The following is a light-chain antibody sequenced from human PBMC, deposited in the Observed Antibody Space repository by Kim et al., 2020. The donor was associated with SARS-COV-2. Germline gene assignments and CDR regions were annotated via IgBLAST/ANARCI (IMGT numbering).Light chain of an antibody. CDR2: LAS. J-gene: IGKJ1*01. CDR1: LSVKNF. Sequence: DIQMTQSPSSLSASVGDRVTITCRSSLSVKNFVNWYQQKPGKAPNLIIYLASTLQSGVPSRFSGSGSETEFALTISGLQPEDVATYYCQHTYTTPWTFGQGTKVDIK. CDR3: QHTYTTPWT. V-gene: IGKV1-39*01.